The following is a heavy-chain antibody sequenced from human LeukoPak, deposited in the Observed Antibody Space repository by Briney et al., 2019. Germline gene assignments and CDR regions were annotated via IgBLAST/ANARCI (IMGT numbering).Heavy chain of an antibody. V-gene: IGHV3-30*03. CDR2: ISYDGSNK. D-gene: IGHD2-8*01. CDR1: GFTFSSYG. CDR3: ARVGWCMLCGMDV. Sequence: GGSLRLSCAASGFTFSSYGMHWVRQAPGKGLEWVAVISYDGSNKYYADSVKGRFTISRGNSKNTLYLQMNSLRAEDTAVYYCARVGWCMLCGMDVWGQGTTVTVSS. J-gene: IGHJ6*02.